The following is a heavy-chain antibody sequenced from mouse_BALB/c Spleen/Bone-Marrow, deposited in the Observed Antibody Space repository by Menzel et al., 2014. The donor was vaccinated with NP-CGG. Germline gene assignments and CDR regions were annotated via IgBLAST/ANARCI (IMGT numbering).Heavy chain of an antibody. CDR1: GFTFSSFG. D-gene: IGHD2-4*01. Sequence: EVHLVESGGGLVQPGGSRKLSCAASGFTFSSFGMHWVRQAPEKGLEWAAYISSGSSTIYYADTLKGRFTISRDNPKNTLFLQMTSLRSEDTAMYYCARARSTMITTGTLDYWGQGTSVTVSS. CDR2: ISSGSSTI. CDR3: ARARSTMITTGTLDY. J-gene: IGHJ4*01. V-gene: IGHV5-17*02.